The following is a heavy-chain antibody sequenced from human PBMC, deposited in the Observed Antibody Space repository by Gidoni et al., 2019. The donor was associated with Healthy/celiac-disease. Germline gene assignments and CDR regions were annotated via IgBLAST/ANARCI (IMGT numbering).Heavy chain of an antibody. D-gene: IGHD3-16*01. CDR1: GFTFSDYY. Sequence: QVQLVESGGGLVKPGGSLRLSCAASGFTFSDYYMGWIRQAPGKGLEWVSYISRSSSYTNSADSVKGRFTISRDNAKNSLYLQMNSLRAEDTAVYYCARDTARLGGMDVWGQGTTVTVSS. CDR2: ISRSSSYT. CDR3: ARDTARLGGMDV. J-gene: IGHJ6*02. V-gene: IGHV3-11*06.